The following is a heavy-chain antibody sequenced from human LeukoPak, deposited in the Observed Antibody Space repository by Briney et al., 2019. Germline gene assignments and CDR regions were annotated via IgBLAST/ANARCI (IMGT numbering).Heavy chain of an antibody. CDR2: ISGSGGST. CDR3: ARTRGVAAAGRPFDY. J-gene: IGHJ4*02. CDR1: GFTFSSYA. D-gene: IGHD6-13*01. Sequence: GGSLRLSCAASGFTFSSYAMSWVRQAPGKGLEWVSAISGSGGSTYYADSVKGRFTISRDNSKNTLYLQMNSLRAEDTAVYYCARTRGVAAAGRPFDYWGQGTLVTVSS. V-gene: IGHV3-23*01.